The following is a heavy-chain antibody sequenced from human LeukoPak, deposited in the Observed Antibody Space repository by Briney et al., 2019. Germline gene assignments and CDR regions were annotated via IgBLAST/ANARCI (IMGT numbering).Heavy chain of an antibody. D-gene: IGHD6-19*01. CDR2: ISYDGSNK. CDR1: GFTFNSYA. V-gene: IGHV3-30*19. Sequence: GGSLRLSCAASGFTFNSYAMNWVRQAPGKGLEWVAVISYDGSNKYYADSVKGRFTISRDNSKNTLYLQMNSLRAEDTAVYYCARDLGQWLVQDYFDYWGQGTLVTVSS. CDR3: ARDLGQWLVQDYFDY. J-gene: IGHJ4*02.